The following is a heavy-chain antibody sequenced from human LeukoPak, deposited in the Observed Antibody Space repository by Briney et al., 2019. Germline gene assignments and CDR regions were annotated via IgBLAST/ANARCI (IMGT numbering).Heavy chain of an antibody. D-gene: IGHD1-1*01. CDR1: GYTFTSYG. CDR2: ISAYNGNT. J-gene: IGHJ5*02. Sequence: ASVKVSCKASGYTFTSYGISWVRQAPGQGLEWMGWISAYNGNTNYAQKLQGRVTMTTDTSTSTAYMELRSLRSDDTAVYYCARANNWSDVEDGWFDPWGQGTLVTVSS. CDR3: ARANNWSDVEDGWFDP. V-gene: IGHV1-18*01.